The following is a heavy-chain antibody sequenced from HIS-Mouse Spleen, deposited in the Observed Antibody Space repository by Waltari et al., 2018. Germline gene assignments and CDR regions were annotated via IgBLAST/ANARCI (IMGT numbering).Heavy chain of an antibody. CDR1: AGSISSSISY. J-gene: IGHJ2*01. Sequence: QLHLQESGPGLVKPSETLSLTCTVSAGSISSSISYWGWIGQPPGMGLEVIGSSNYSGSTYYKPSLKSRVTISVDTSKNQFSLKLSSVTAADTAVYYCAREIPYSSSWYDWYFDLWGRGTLVTVSS. D-gene: IGHD6-13*01. CDR2: SNYSGST. V-gene: IGHV4-39*07. CDR3: AREIPYSSSWYDWYFDL.